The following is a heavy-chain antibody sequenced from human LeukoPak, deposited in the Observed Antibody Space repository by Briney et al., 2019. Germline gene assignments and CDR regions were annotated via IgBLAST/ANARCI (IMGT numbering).Heavy chain of an antibody. D-gene: IGHD3-22*01. CDR2: IDQDGSEK. Sequence: GGSLRLSCAASGVIFNQYWMSWVRQAPGRGLEWVANIDQDGSEKHYVDSVKGRFTISRDNARNSLFLQMNSLRAEDTAVYYCARGRFSYDNTGYSSFYYWGQGTLVTVSS. CDR1: GVIFNQYW. J-gene: IGHJ4*02. CDR3: ARGRFSYDNTGYSSFYY. V-gene: IGHV3-7*01.